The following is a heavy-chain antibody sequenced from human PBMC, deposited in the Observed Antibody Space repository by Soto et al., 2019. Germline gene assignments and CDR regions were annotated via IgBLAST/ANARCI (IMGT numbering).Heavy chain of an antibody. V-gene: IGHV1-46*01. CDR2: INPSGGST. Sequence: ASVKVSCKASGDTFSTYTITWVRQAPGQGLEWMGIINPSGGSTTYAQKFQGRVTMTRDTSTSTVYMELSSLRSEDTALYYCARSDFDWLSQARYYFDYWGQGTLVTVSS. CDR3: ARSDFDWLSQARYYFDY. J-gene: IGHJ4*02. CDR1: GDTFSTYT. D-gene: IGHD3-9*01.